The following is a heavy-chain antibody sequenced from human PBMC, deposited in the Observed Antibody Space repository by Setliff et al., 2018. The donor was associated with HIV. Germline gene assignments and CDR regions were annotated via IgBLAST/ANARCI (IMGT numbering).Heavy chain of an antibody. CDR2: FDPEDGGT. D-gene: IGHD6-13*01. V-gene: IGHV1-24*01. J-gene: IGHJ3*02. CDR1: GYTLTELS. Sequence: ASVKVSCKVSGYTLTELSIHWVRQAPGKGLEWMGGFDPEDGGTIHAQKFQGRVTMTEDTSTDTAYMELRSLRSEDTAAYYCARDLAAAGAFDIWGQGTMVTVS. CDR3: ARDLAAAGAFDI.